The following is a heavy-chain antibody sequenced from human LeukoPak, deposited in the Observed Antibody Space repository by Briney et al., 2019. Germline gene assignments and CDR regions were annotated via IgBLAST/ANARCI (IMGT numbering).Heavy chain of an antibody. J-gene: IGHJ2*01. Sequence: ASVKVSCKASGYTFTSYYMHWVRQAPGQGLEWMGIINPSGGSTSYAQKFQGRVTMTSDTSISTAYMELRRLRLDDTAVYYCAKVGSGSYYDWYFDLWGRGTLVTVSS. V-gene: IGHV1-46*01. CDR2: INPSGGST. CDR1: GYTFTSYY. D-gene: IGHD1-26*01. CDR3: AKVGSGSYYDWYFDL.